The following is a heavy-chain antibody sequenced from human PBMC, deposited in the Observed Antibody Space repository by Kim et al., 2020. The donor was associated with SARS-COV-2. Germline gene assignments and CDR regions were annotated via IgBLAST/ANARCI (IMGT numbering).Heavy chain of an antibody. V-gene: IGHV4-38-2*02. J-gene: IGHJ5*02. CDR1: GYSISSGYY. D-gene: IGHD1-26*01. CDR3: ARTPWYSGSYLGYTGWFDP. CDR2: IYHSGST. Sequence: SETLSLTCTVSGYSISSGYYWGWIRQPPGKGLEWIGSIYHSGSTYYNPSLKSRVTISVDTSKNQFSLKLSSVTAADTAVYYCARTPWYSGSYLGYTGWFDPWGQGTLVTVSS.